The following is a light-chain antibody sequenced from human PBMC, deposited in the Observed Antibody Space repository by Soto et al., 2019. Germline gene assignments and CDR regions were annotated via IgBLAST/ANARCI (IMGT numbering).Light chain of an antibody. J-gene: IGLJ1*01. Sequence: QSVLTQPASVSGSPGQSITISCTGASSDVGNYNYVSWYQQHPGKAPKLIIYDVSNRPSGVSNRFSGSKSGNTASLTISGLQDEDEADYYCSSYASSTTLYVLGTGTKVTVL. V-gene: IGLV2-14*03. CDR1: SSDVGNYNY. CDR3: SSYASSTTLYV. CDR2: DVS.